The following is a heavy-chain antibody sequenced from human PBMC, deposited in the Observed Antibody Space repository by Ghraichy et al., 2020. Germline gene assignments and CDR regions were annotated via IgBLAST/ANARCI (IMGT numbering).Heavy chain of an antibody. Sequence: GESLNISCAASGFSFSIYGMHWVRQAPAKGLEWVAAISYDGAITYFADSVRGRFTISRDNSENTLSLQMNSLRAEDTAIYYCAKGRSYCTNGACYASGALDVWGQGTTVTISS. CDR3: AKGRSYCTNGACYASGALDV. CDR2: ISYDGAIT. V-gene: IGHV3-30*18. J-gene: IGHJ6*02. CDR1: GFSFSIYG. D-gene: IGHD2-8*01.